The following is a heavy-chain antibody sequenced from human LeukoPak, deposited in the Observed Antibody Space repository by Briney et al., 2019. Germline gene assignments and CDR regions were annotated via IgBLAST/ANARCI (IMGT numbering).Heavy chain of an antibody. CDR1: GGSISSGGYS. D-gene: IGHD7-27*01. Sequence: PSETLSLTCAVSGGSISSGGYSWSWIRQPPGKGLEWIGYIYHSGSTYYNPSLKSRVTISVDRSKNQFSLKLSSVTAADTAVYYCARFSVEDKPGIIDYWGQGTLVTVSS. J-gene: IGHJ4*02. V-gene: IGHV4-30-2*01. CDR2: IYHSGST. CDR3: ARFSVEDKPGIIDY.